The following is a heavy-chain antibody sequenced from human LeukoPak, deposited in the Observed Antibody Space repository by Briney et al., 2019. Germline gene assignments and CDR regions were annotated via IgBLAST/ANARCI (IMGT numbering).Heavy chain of an antibody. CDR3: AREAAVETH. CDR2: ISSGSTYI. Sequence: GGSLRLSCAASGFTFSSSSINWVRQAPGKGLEWVSYISSGSTYIYYADSVKGRFTISRDNAKNSLYLQMNNLRVEDTAVYYCAREAAVETHWGQGTLVAVSS. D-gene: IGHD5-24*01. CDR1: GFTFSSSS. V-gene: IGHV3-21*01. J-gene: IGHJ4*02.